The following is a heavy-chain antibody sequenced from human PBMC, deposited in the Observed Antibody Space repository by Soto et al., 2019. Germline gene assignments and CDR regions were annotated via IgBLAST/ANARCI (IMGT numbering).Heavy chain of an antibody. D-gene: IGHD1-26*01. CDR1: GYTFTSYY. CDR2: INPSGGST. V-gene: IGHV1-46*01. CDR3: ARGEAAEYYYYYGMDV. J-gene: IGHJ6*02. Sequence: ASVKVSCKASGYTFTSYYMHWVRQAPGQGLEWMGIINPSGGSTSYAQKFQGRVTMTTDTSTSTAYMELRSLRSDDTAVYYCARGEAAEYYYYYGMDVWGQGTTVTVSS.